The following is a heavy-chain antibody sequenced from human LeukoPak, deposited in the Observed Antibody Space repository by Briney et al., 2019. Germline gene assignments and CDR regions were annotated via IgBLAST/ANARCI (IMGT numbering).Heavy chain of an antibody. CDR3: ARDSEEWLVLYYFDY. J-gene: IGHJ4*02. CDR2: INSDGSST. D-gene: IGHD6-19*01. Sequence: GGSLRLSCAASGFTFSSYWMHWVRQAPGKGLVWVSRINSDGSSTSYADSVKGRFTISRDNSKNTPYLQMNSLRAEDTAVYYCARDSEEWLVLYYFDYWGQGTLVTVSS. V-gene: IGHV3-74*01. CDR1: GFTFSSYW.